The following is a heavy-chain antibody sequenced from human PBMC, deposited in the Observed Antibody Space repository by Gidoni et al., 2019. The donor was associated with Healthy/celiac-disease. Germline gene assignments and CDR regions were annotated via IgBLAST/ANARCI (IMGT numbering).Heavy chain of an antibody. J-gene: IGHJ4*02. CDR3: ARDHDAVTTRYFDY. CDR2: ISYDGSNK. Sequence: QVQLVESGGGVVQPGRSLRLSCAASGSTFSSYAMHWVRQAPGKGLEWVAVISYDGSNKYYADSVKGRFTISRDNSKNTLYLQMNSLRAEDTAVYYCARDHDAVTTRYFDYWGQGTLVTVSS. CDR1: GSTFSSYA. V-gene: IGHV3-30-3*01. D-gene: IGHD4-17*01.